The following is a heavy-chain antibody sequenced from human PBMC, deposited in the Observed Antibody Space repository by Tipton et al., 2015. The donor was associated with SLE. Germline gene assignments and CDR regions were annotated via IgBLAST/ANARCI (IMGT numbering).Heavy chain of an antibody. V-gene: IGHV4-59*01. Sequence: LRLSCTVSGGSISSYYWSWIRQPPGKGLEWIGYIYYSGSTNYNPSLKSRVTISVDTSKNQFSLKLSSVTAADTAVYYCARDLGYCTNGVCPNWFDPWGQGTLVTVSS. D-gene: IGHD2-8*01. CDR3: ARDLGYCTNGVCPNWFDP. J-gene: IGHJ5*02. CDR1: GGSISSYY. CDR2: IYYSGST.